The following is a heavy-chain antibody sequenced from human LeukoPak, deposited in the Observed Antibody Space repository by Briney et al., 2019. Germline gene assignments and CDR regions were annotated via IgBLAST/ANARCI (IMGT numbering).Heavy chain of an antibody. CDR1: GYSISNDYY. CDR2: VYHTGSP. CDR3: ARGGILVVVYFDF. V-gene: IGHV4-38-2*01. D-gene: IGHD2-15*01. Sequence: PSETLSLTCVVSGYSISNDYYWGWIRQPPGKGLEWIGSVYHTGSPYYNPSLKSRVTISVDTSKNQLSLKLRSVTATDTAVYYCARGGILVVVYFDFWGKGTLVTVSS. J-gene: IGHJ4*02.